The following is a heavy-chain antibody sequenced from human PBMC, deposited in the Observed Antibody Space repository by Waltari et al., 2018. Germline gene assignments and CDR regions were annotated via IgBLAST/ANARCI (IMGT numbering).Heavy chain of an antibody. CDR2: LDPKSGGT. D-gene: IGHD2-15*01. Sequence: QVQLVQSGAEVKKPGASVKVSCKASGYTFTGYYIHWVRRAPGQGLEWMGWLDPKSGGTHFSQKFQDRVTMTRDTSIRTAYMELSRLKSDDTAVYYCARPGRYCTGGTCYSNWLDPWGQGTLVTVSS. CDR1: GYTFTGYY. J-gene: IGHJ5*02. CDR3: ARPGRYCTGGTCYSNWLDP. V-gene: IGHV1-2*02.